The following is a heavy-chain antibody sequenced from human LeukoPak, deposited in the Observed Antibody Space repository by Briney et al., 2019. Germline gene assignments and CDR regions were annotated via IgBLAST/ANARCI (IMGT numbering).Heavy chain of an antibody. CDR2: IYFRGST. CDR3: ARQFVVSERLDP. V-gene: IGHV4-59*08. J-gene: IGHJ5*02. CDR1: GDSIGSHY. Sequence: SETLSLTCTVSGDSIGSHYWSWIRQPPGKGLEWIGYIYFRGSTNYNPSLKSRVTISLDTSKNQFSLRLSSVTAADTAVYYCARQFVVSERLDPWGQGTLVTVTS. D-gene: IGHD3-22*01.